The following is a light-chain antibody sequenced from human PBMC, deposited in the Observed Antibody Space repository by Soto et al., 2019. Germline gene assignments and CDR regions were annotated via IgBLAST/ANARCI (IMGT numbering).Light chain of an antibody. CDR3: QQYKSYSYT. Sequence: EIQMTQSPSTLSASVGDRVTITCRASQSIGEMLAWYRQKPGEAPKLLIYAASTLQSGVSSRFSGSGSGTEFTLSISGLQPDDFATYYCQQYKSYSYTFGQGTKLEIK. J-gene: IGKJ2*01. V-gene: IGKV1-5*03. CDR2: AAS. CDR1: QSIGEM.